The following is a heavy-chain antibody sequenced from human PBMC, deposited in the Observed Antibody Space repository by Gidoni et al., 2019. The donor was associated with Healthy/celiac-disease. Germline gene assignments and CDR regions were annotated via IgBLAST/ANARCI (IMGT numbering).Heavy chain of an antibody. CDR1: GFTFSSFA. J-gene: IGHJ4*02. D-gene: IGHD3-3*01. CDR2: ISYDGSNK. CDR3: ARDGSPIGFGVVKTIQYYFDY. V-gene: IGHV3-30-3*01. Sequence: QVQLVESGGGVVQPGRSLRLSCAASGFTFSSFALHWVRQAPGKGLEWVAVISYDGSNKYYADSVKGRFTISRDNSKNTLYLQMNSLRAEDTAVYYCARDGSPIGFGVVKTIQYYFDYWGQGTLVTVSS.